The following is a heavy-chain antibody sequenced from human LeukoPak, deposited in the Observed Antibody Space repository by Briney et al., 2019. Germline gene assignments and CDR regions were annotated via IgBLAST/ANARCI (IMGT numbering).Heavy chain of an antibody. CDR2: IIPIFGTA. J-gene: IGHJ3*02. CDR3: ARGLWQQPFDAFDI. CDR1: GGTFSSYA. V-gene: IGHV1-69*05. Sequence: SVKVSCKASGGTFSSYAISWVRQAPGQGLEWMGGIIPIFGTANYAQKFQGRVTITTDESTSTAYMELSSLRSEDTAVYYCARGLWQQPFDAFDIWGQGTMVTVSS. D-gene: IGHD6-13*01.